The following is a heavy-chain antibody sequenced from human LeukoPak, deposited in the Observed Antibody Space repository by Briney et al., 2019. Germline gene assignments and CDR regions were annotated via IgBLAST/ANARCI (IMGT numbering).Heavy chain of an antibody. CDR2: INHSGST. Sequence: PSGTLSLTCAVYGGSFSGYYWSWIRQPPGKGLEWIGEINHSGSTNYNPSLKSRVTISVDTSKNQFSLKLSSVTAADTAVYYCASDRYYYDSSGYYYWGQGTLVTVSS. D-gene: IGHD3-22*01. V-gene: IGHV4-34*01. CDR1: GGSFSGYY. J-gene: IGHJ4*02. CDR3: ASDRYYYDSSGYYY.